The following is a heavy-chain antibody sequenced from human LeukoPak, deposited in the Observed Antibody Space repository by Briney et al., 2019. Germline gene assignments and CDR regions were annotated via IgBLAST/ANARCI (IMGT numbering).Heavy chain of an antibody. Sequence: SETLSLTCIVSGGSISSGPYYWGWIRQPPGKGLVWIGNIFPSGSTYSNPSLKSRVTILVDTSKNQFSLKLSAVTAADTAVYYCARHERDVSLDHALDIWGQGTMVTVSS. D-gene: IGHD5-24*01. J-gene: IGHJ3*02. CDR1: GGSISSGPYY. V-gene: IGHV4-39*01. CDR3: ARHERDVSLDHALDI. CDR2: IFPSGST.